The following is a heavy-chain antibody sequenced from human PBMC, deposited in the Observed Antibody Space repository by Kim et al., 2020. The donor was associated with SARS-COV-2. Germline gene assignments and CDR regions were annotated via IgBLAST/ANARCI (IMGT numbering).Heavy chain of an antibody. J-gene: IGHJ4*02. D-gene: IGHD3-10*01. CDR1: GFTFTTYA. CDR3: AKDVYSYVSGSHPFGD. V-gene: IGHV3-23*01. Sequence: GGSLRLSCAASGFTFTTYAMSWVRQAPGKGLEWVSSISHSGISTYYADSVKGRFTISRDNSKNTLHLQMNSLRAEDTALYYCAKDVYSYVSGSHPFGDWGQGTLVTVSS. CDR2: ISHSGIST.